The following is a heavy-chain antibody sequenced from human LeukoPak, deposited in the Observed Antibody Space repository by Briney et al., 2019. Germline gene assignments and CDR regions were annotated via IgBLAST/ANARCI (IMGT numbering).Heavy chain of an antibody. CDR3: ARDRVGGAFDI. V-gene: IGHV3-48*03. Sequence: GGSLRLSCAASGFTFSSYEMNWVRQAPGKGLEWVSYISSSGSTIYYADSVKGRFTISRDNSKNTLYLQMNSLRAEDTAVYYCARDRVGGAFDIWGQGTMVTVSS. D-gene: IGHD1-26*01. CDR2: ISSSGSTI. CDR1: GFTFSSYE. J-gene: IGHJ3*02.